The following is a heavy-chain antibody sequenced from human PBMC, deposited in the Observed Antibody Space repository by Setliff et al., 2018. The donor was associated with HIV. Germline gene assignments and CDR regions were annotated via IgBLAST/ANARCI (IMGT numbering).Heavy chain of an antibody. CDR3: AKGNWGYWYFDV. J-gene: IGHJ2*01. CDR2: ISGSGGST. D-gene: IGHD7-27*01. V-gene: IGHV3-23*01. Sequence: GGSLRLSCAASGFTFSNSWMHWVRQAPGKGLVWVSAISGSGGSTYYADSVKGRFTISRDNSKNTLYLQMNSLRAEDTAVYYCAKGNWGYWYFDVWGRGTLVTVSS. CDR1: GFTFSNSW.